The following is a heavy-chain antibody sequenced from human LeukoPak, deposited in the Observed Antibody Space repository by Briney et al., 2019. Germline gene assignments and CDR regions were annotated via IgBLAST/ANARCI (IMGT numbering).Heavy chain of an antibody. V-gene: IGHV1-69*13. D-gene: IGHD4-17*01. CDR3: ARIPGDYVPPHDDY. J-gene: IGHJ4*02. CDR1: GGTFSSYA. Sequence: GASVKVSCKASGGTFSSYAISWVRQAPGQGLEWMGGIIPIFGTANYAQKFQGRVTITADESTSTAYMELSSLRSEDTAVYYCARIPGDYVPPHDDYWGQGTLVTVSS. CDR2: IIPIFGTA.